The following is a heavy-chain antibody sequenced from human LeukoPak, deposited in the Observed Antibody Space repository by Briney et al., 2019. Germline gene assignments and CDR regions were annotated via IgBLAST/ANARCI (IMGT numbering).Heavy chain of an antibody. J-gene: IGHJ4*02. D-gene: IGHD2-21*01. CDR1: GFTFSSYS. CDR2: ISSSSSTI. V-gene: IGHV3-48*02. Sequence: GGSLRLSCAASGFTFSSYSMNWVRQPPGKGLEWVSYISSSSSTIYYADSVKGRFTISRDNAKNSLYLQMNSLRDEDTAVYYCARAPPTCGGDCYSAFDYWGQGTLVTVSS. CDR3: ARAPPTCGGDCYSAFDY.